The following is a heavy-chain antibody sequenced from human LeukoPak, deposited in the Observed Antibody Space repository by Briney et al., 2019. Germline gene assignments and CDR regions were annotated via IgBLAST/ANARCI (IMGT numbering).Heavy chain of an antibody. CDR1: GGSFSGYY. CDR3: ARSTTYYYGSGSFRWFDP. V-gene: IGHV4-34*01. J-gene: IGHJ5*02. D-gene: IGHD3-10*01. CDR2: INHSGST. Sequence: SETLSLTCAVYGGSFSGYYWSWIRQPPGKGLEWIGEINHSGSTNYNPSLKSRVTISVDTSKNQFSLKLSSVTAADTAVYYCARSTTYYYGSGSFRWFDPWGQGTLVTVSS.